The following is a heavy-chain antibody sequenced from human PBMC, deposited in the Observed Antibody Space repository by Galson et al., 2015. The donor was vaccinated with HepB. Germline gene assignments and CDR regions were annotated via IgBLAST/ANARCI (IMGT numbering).Heavy chain of an antibody. V-gene: IGHV3-48*03. J-gene: IGHJ4*02. Sequence: SLRLSCAASGFIFTNFEMNWVRQAPGKGLEWLSYISHSGSHIYYADSVKGRFTISRDNAKNSLYLQMNSLRAEDTAIYYCARGPVEPGSIDFDYWGQGTLVTVSS. CDR1: GFIFTNFE. D-gene: IGHD1-14*01. CDR2: ISHSGSHI. CDR3: ARGPVEPGSIDFDY.